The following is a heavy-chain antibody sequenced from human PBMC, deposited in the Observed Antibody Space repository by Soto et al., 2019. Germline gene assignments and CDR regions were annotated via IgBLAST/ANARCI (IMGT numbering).Heavy chain of an antibody. J-gene: IGHJ4*02. CDR2: ISYDGSNK. D-gene: IGHD3-22*01. CDR3: ARSPETYYYDSSGYYGFDY. Sequence: GGSLRLSCAASGFTFSSYAMHWVRQAPGKGLEWVAVISYDGSNKYYADSVKGRFTISRGNSKNTLYLQMNSLRAEDTAVYYRARSPETYYYDSSGYYGFDYWGQGTLVTVSS. CDR1: GFTFSSYA. V-gene: IGHV3-30-3*01.